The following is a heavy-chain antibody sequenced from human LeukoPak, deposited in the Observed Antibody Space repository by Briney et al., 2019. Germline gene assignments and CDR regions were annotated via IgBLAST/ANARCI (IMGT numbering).Heavy chain of an antibody. Sequence: PSETLSLTCTVSGGSISSHYWSWIRQPPGKGLEWIGYIYFSGSTNYNPSLKSRVTISIDTPKNQFSLKLSSVTAADTGVYYCARGLGAVAGRIYDGFDMWGQGTMVTVSS. V-gene: IGHV4-59*11. J-gene: IGHJ3*02. CDR1: GGSISSHY. D-gene: IGHD6-19*01. CDR3: ARGLGAVAGRIYDGFDM. CDR2: IYFSGST.